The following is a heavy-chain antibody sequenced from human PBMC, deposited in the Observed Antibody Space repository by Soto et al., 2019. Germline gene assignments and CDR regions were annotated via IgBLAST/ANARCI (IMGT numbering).Heavy chain of an antibody. CDR3: ARDRGEYSYAHEF. CDR2: FFHTGIT. Sequence: QVQLQESGPGLVKPSETLSLTCAVSGXXXXXXXXXXXXXQPPGKGLEWIAEFFHTGITNYNPSLKSRVTISFXKSKNQFSLRLXSXXXADTAVYYCARDRGEYSYAHEFWGPGTLVTVSS. D-gene: IGHD5-18*01. V-gene: IGHV4-4*02. CDR1: GXXXXXXXX. J-gene: IGHJ4*02.